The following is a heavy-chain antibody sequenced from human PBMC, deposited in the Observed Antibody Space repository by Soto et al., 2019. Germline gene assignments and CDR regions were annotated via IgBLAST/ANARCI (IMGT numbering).Heavy chain of an antibody. CDR3: ARDAIAGAGAFDY. CDR1: GYTYFSYG. J-gene: IGHJ4*02. CDR2: ISAFNAKT. Sequence: QVQLVQSGAEVKKPGASVKVSCTASGYTYFSYGISWVRQAPGQGLEWLGWISAFNAKTNYAPKFQARVTLTTDASTSTAYMKLRGLRSDDTDVYFCARDAIAGAGAFDYWGQGALVIVST. D-gene: IGHD6-19*01. V-gene: IGHV1-18*04.